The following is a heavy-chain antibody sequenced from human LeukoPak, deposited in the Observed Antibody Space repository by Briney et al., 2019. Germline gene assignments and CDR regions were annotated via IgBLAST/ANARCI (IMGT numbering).Heavy chain of an antibody. J-gene: IGHJ4*02. CDR1: GYIFTNYG. V-gene: IGHV1-18*01. Sequence: ASVKASCKSSGYIFTNYGISWVRQAPGQGLAWMGWISAYNGNTNYAQKLQGRVTMTTDTSTSTAYMELRSLRSDDTAVYYCARDSLVGIVAVTAPGDYWGQGTLVTVAS. D-gene: IGHD2-21*02. CDR3: ARDSLVGIVAVTAPGDY. CDR2: ISAYNGNT.